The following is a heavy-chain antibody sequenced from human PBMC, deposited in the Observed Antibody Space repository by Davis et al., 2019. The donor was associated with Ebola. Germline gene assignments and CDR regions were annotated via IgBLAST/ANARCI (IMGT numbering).Heavy chain of an antibody. J-gene: IGHJ6*02. Sequence: MPSETLSLTCAVSGGSISSGGYSWSWIRQPPGKGLEWIGEINHRGSTNYNPSLKSRVTISVDTSKNQFSLKLNSVTAADTAVYYCARSGWYRGYYGMDVWGQGTTVTVSS. CDR3: ARSGWYRGYYGMDV. V-gene: IGHV4-30-2*01. CDR2: INHRGST. CDR1: GGSISSGGYS. D-gene: IGHD6-19*01.